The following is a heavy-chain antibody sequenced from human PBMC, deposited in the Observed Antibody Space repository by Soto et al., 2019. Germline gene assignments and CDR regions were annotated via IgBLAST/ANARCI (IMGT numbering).Heavy chain of an antibody. Sequence: GGSLRLSCATSGFTFSNYAMNWVRQAPGKGLEWVSSISDSGVAAYLADSVKGRFTISRDNSRNMLFLQMNNLRAEDTALYYCAKDRRTTSAAPYYGLDVWGQGTTVTVSS. CDR2: ISDSGVAA. V-gene: IGHV3-23*01. CDR1: GFTFSNYA. D-gene: IGHD2-2*01. CDR3: AKDRRTTSAAPYYGLDV. J-gene: IGHJ6*02.